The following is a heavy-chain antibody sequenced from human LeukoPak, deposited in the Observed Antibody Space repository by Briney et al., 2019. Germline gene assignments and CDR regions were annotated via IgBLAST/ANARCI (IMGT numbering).Heavy chain of an antibody. Sequence: SETLSLTCTVSGGSISSYYWSWIRLPPGKGLEWIGESNHFGSTKYNPSLKSRVTISVDTSKKQVSLNVRSVTDADTAVYFCARGRLQLWSFPLPYNHYAIDVWGQGTTVTVSS. J-gene: IGHJ6*02. D-gene: IGHD5-18*01. CDR3: ARGRLQLWSFPLPYNHYAIDV. CDR1: GGSISSYY. CDR2: SNHFGST. V-gene: IGHV4-34*01.